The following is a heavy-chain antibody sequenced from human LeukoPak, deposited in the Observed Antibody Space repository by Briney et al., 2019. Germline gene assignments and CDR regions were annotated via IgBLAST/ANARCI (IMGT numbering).Heavy chain of an antibody. CDR1: GFTFSSYE. CDR3: ARLNNNWASWFDP. D-gene: IGHD1-1*01. V-gene: IGHV3-48*03. Sequence: GGSPRPSCAASGFTFSSYEMNWVRQAPGKGLEWVSYIGGSGTTIYYADSVKGRFTISRDNAKNSLYLQMNSLRAEDTAVYYCARLNNNWASWFDPWGQGTLVTVPS. J-gene: IGHJ5*02. CDR2: IGGSGTTI.